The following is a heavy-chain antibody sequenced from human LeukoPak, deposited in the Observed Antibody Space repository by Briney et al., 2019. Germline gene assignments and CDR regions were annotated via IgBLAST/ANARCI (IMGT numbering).Heavy chain of an antibody. CDR2: IYHSGST. CDR3: ARALNYDFWRHNWFDP. D-gene: IGHD3-3*01. CDR1: GFSISSAYY. Sequence: PSETLSLTCTVSGFSISSAYYWGWIRQPPGKGLEWIGSIYHSGSTYYNPSLKSRVTISVDTSKNQFSLKLSSVTAADTAVYYCARALNYDFWRHNWFDPWGQGTLVTVSS. J-gene: IGHJ5*02. V-gene: IGHV4-38-2*02.